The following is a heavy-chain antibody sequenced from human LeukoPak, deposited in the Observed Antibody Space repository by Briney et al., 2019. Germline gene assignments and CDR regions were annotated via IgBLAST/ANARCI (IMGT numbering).Heavy chain of an antibody. CDR1: GGSISSSNW. V-gene: IGHV4-4*02. CDR2: IYHTGST. D-gene: IGHD3/OR15-3a*01. J-gene: IGHJ4*02. Sequence: PSGTLSLTCAVSGGSISSSNWWSWVRQPPGRGLEWIGEIYHTGSTNYNPSLKSRVTISVDKSKNQFSLKLSSVTAADTAVYYCARNLMGLVGPLENWGQGTLVTVSS. CDR3: ARNLMGLVGPLEN.